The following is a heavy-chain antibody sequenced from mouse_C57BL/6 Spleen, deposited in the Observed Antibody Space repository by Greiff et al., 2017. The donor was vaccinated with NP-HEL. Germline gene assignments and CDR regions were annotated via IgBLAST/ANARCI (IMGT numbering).Heavy chain of an antibody. CDR1: GYAFSSYW. CDR3: ARPGSSYGWFAY. CDR2: IYPGDGDT. D-gene: IGHD1-1*01. Sequence: VQLQQSGAELVKPGASVKISCKASGYAFSSYWMNWVKQRPGKGLEWIGQIYPGDGDTNYNGKFKGKATLTADKSSSTAYMQLSSLTSEDSAVYYCARPGSSYGWFAYWGQGTLVTVST. J-gene: IGHJ3*01. V-gene: IGHV1-80*01.